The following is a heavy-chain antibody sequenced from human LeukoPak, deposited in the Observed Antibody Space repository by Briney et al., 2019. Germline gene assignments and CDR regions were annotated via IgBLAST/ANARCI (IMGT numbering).Heavy chain of an antibody. Sequence: GGSLRLSCAASGFTFSNHWMSWVRQAPGKGLEWVSYISSSGSTIYYADSVKGRFTISRDNAKNSLYLQMNSLRAEDTAVYYCAELGITMIGGVWGKGTTVTISS. V-gene: IGHV3-48*04. J-gene: IGHJ6*04. D-gene: IGHD3-10*02. CDR2: ISSSGSTI. CDR3: AELGITMIGGV. CDR1: GFTFSNHW.